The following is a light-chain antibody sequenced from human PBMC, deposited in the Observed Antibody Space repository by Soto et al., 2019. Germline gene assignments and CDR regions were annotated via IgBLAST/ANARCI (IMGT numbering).Light chain of an antibody. Sequence: IQMTQSPSPLSASVEDRVIITCRASQSISSWLAWYQQKPGKAPKLLIYDASSLESGVPSRFSGSGSGTEFTLTISSLQPDDFATYYCQQYNSYSLTFGQGTKVDIK. V-gene: IGKV1-5*01. CDR2: DAS. CDR3: QQYNSYSLT. J-gene: IGKJ1*01. CDR1: QSISSW.